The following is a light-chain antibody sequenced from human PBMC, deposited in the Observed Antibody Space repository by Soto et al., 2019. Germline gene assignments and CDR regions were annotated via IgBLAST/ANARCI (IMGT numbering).Light chain of an antibody. CDR1: QGISSF. Sequence: DIQMTHSPSSLSASVGDRVTIACRASQGISSFLNWYQQRPGKAPKLLISSASRLQRGVTSRFSGSGTGTDFTLTISSLQPEDFATYYCQQSYSAPPTFGQGTKVEV. CDR2: SAS. J-gene: IGKJ1*01. V-gene: IGKV1-39*01. CDR3: QQSYSAPPT.